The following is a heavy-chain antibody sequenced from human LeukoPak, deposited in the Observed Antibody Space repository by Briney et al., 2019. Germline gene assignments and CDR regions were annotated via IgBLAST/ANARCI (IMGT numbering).Heavy chain of an antibody. V-gene: IGHV3-23*01. D-gene: IGHD3-10*01. CDR1: GFTFSSYG. CDR3: AKRASGSGTSLYYFDY. CDR2: ISNSGGST. Sequence: GRSLRLSCAASGFTFSSYGMYWVRQAPGKGLEWVSVISNSGGSTFYADSVKGRFTISRDNSKNTLYLQMNSLRAEDTAVYYCAKRASGSGTSLYYFDYWGQGTLVTVSS. J-gene: IGHJ4*02.